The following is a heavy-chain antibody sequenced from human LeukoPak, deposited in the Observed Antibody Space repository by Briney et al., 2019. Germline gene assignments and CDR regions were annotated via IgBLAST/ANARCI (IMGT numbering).Heavy chain of an antibody. Sequence: SETLSLTCAVYGGSFSGYYWSWIRQPPGKGLEWIGEINHSGSTNYNPSLKSRVTISVDTSKNQFSLKLSSVTAADTAVYYCARGRGIYDYVWGSYRLPKNFDYWGQGTLVTVSS. CDR1: GGSFSGYY. CDR3: ARGRGIYDYVWGSYRLPKNFDY. CDR2: INHSGST. V-gene: IGHV4-34*01. D-gene: IGHD3-16*02. J-gene: IGHJ4*02.